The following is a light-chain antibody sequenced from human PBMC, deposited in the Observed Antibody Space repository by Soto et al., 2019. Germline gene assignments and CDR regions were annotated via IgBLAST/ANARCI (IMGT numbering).Light chain of an antibody. J-gene: IGKJ3*01. CDR3: QYCDYLPL. Sequence: DIQMTQSPSTLSASVGDRVTITCRASQSINNWLAWYQHKPGKAPKLLIYGASNLETGVPSRFSGSGSGTDFTFTISSLQPEDIATYYCQYCDYLPLFGPGTTVDFK. CDR2: GAS. CDR1: QSINNW. V-gene: IGKV1-33*01.